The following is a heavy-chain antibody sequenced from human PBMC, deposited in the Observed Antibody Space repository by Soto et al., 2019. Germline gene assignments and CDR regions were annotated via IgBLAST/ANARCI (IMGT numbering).Heavy chain of an antibody. Sequence: PSETLSLTCTVSGGSVSSGSYYWSWIRQPPGKGLEWIGYIYYSGSTNYNPSLKSRVTISVDTSKNQFSLKLSSVTAADTAVYYCARESITIFGVVIPKTDQGIDTWGQGTLVTVSS. CDR2: IYYSGST. CDR1: GGSVSSGSYY. CDR3: ARESITIFGVVIPKTDQGIDT. V-gene: IGHV4-61*01. D-gene: IGHD3-3*01. J-gene: IGHJ5*02.